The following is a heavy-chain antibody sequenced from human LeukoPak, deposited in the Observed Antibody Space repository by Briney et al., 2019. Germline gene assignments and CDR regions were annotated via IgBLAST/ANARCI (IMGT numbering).Heavy chain of an antibody. J-gene: IGHJ6*03. V-gene: IGHV3-21*01. CDR1: GFTFSSYS. CDR2: ISSSSSYI. CDR3: ARDSSGSYLNYYYYMDV. Sequence: KTGGSLRLSCAASGFTFSSYSMNWVRQAPGKGLEWVSSISSSSSYIYYADSVKGRFTISRDNAKNSLYLQMNSLRAEDTAVYYCARDSSGSYLNYYYYMDVWGKGTTVTVSS. D-gene: IGHD1-26*01.